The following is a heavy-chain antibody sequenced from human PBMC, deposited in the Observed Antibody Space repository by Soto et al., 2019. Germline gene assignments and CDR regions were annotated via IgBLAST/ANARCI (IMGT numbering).Heavy chain of an antibody. CDR2: ISSSGSTI. J-gene: IGHJ4*02. CDR1: GFTFSSYE. V-gene: IGHV3-48*03. D-gene: IGHD3-22*01. CDR3: ARDPAEGYYDSSGYLDY. Sequence: EVQLVESGGGLVQPGGSLRLSCAASGFTFSSYEMNWVRQAPGKGLEWVSYISSSGSTIYYADSVKGRFTISRDNAKNSLYLQMNSLRAEDTAVYYCARDPAEGYYDSSGYLDYWGQGTLVTVSS.